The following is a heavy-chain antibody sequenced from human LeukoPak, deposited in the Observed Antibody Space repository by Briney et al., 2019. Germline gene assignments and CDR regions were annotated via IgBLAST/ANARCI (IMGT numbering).Heavy chain of an antibody. V-gene: IGHV3-53*01. Sequence: PGGSLRLSCAASGFTFSSYAMSWVRQAPGKGLEWVSVIYSGGSTYYADSVKGRFTISRDNSKNTLYLQMNSLRAEDTAVYYCASGSYGRYFDYWGQGTLVTVSS. J-gene: IGHJ4*02. CDR2: IYSGGST. CDR3: ASGSYGRYFDY. D-gene: IGHD1-26*01. CDR1: GFTFSSYA.